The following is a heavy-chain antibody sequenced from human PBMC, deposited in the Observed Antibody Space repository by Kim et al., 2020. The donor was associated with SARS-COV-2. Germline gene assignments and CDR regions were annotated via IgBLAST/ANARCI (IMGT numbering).Heavy chain of an antibody. CDR3: ARRVWVAGTAGAFDI. J-gene: IGHJ3*02. Sequence: GESLNISCKGSGYSFTSYWIGWVRQMPGKGLEWMGIIYPGDSDTRYSPSFQGQVTISADKSISTAYLQWSSLKASDTAMYYCARRVWVAGTAGAFDIWGQGTMVTVSS. CDR2: IYPGDSDT. D-gene: IGHD6-13*01. V-gene: IGHV5-51*01. CDR1: GYSFTSYW.